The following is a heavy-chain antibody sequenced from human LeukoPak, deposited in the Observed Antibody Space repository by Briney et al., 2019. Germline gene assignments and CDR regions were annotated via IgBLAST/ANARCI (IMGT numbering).Heavy chain of an antibody. CDR3: ARDTRTAQGFDY. J-gene: IGHJ4*02. D-gene: IGHD2-15*01. CDR2: IFQSGHT. Sequence: SETLSLTCTVSDYSMWCGYYWGWIRHPPGKGLEWTGSIFQSGHTHYSPSLKSRVTISVDTPNNRFSLSLSAVTAADTAIYYCARDTRTAQGFDYWGQGILVTVSS. CDR1: DYSMWCGYY. V-gene: IGHV4-38-2*02.